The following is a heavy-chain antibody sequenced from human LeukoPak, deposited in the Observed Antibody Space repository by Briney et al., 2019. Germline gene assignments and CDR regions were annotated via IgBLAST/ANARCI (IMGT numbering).Heavy chain of an antibody. Sequence: GGSLRLSCVAYGFTFSTYGMNWVRQSPGRGLVWVSSISSSSSFIQYADSVKGRFTISRDNAKNSLFLQMSSLRADDTAVYYCAREDRCASCFLYWGQGTLVTVSS. J-gene: IGHJ4*02. V-gene: IGHV3-21*01. CDR3: AREDRCASCFLY. CDR2: ISSSSSFI. D-gene: IGHD2-8*01. CDR1: GFTFSTYG.